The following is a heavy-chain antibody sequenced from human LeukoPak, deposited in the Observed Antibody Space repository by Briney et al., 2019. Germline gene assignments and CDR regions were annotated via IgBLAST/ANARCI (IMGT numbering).Heavy chain of an antibody. V-gene: IGHV4-39*01. CDR2: INHSGST. Sequence: SETLSLTCTVSGGSISSSSYYWGWIRQPPGTGLEWIGEINHSGSTNYNPSLKSRVTISVDTSKNQFSLKLSSVTAADTAVYYCARHSRRGGPKGAFDIWGQGTMVTVSS. CDR3: ARHSRRGGPKGAFDI. CDR1: GGSISSSSYY. J-gene: IGHJ3*02. D-gene: IGHD4-23*01.